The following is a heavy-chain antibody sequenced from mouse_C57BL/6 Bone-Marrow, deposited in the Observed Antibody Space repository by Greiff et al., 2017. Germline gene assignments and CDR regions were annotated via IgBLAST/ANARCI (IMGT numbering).Heavy chain of an antibody. Sequence: VQLKESGPGLVKPSQSLSLTCSVTGYSITSGYYWNWIRQFPGNKLEWMGYISYDGSNNYNPSLKNRISITRDTSKNQFFLKLNSVTTEDTATYYCARGFTTVVATKWYFDVWGTGTTVTVSS. CDR3: ARGFTTVVATKWYFDV. V-gene: IGHV3-6*01. CDR2: ISYDGSN. CDR1: GYSITSGYY. D-gene: IGHD1-1*01. J-gene: IGHJ1*03.